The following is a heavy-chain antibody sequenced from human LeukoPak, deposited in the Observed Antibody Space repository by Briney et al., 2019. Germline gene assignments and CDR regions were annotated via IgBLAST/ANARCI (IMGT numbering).Heavy chain of an antibody. Sequence: GESLKISCEGSGYSFTTYWIGWVRQMPGKGLEWMGIIYPGDSDTRYSPSFQGQVTISADKSISTAYLQWSSLRTSDTAMYYCALGMYRSGWRFDYWGQGTLVNVSS. CDR2: IYPGDSDT. CDR1: GYSFTTYW. D-gene: IGHD6-19*01. CDR3: ALGMYRSGWRFDY. V-gene: IGHV5-51*01. J-gene: IGHJ4*02.